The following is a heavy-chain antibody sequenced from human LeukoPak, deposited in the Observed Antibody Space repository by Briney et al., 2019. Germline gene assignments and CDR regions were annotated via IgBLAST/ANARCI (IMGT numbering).Heavy chain of an antibody. Sequence: GGSLRLSCAASGFTFSSYWMHWVRQAPGKGLVWVSRIKIDGSSTTYADSVKGRFTISRDNAKNTLYLQMNSLRAEDTAVYYCARDGGSYFDYWGQGTLVTVSS. CDR3: ARDGGSYFDY. CDR1: GFTFSSYW. D-gene: IGHD1-26*01. CDR2: IKIDGSST. J-gene: IGHJ4*02. V-gene: IGHV3-74*01.